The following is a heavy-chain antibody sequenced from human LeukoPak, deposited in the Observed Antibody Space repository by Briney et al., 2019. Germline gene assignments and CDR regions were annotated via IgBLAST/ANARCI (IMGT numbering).Heavy chain of an antibody. Sequence: PGGSLRLSCAASGFTFSTYWMTWVRQAPGQGLEWVGNVKQDGSENYYADSVKGRFTISRDNAKNSLYLQMNSLRAEDTAVYYCVRDFRFLDDYWGQGTLVTVSS. CDR2: VKQDGSEN. J-gene: IGHJ4*02. V-gene: IGHV3-7*01. CDR1: GFTFSTYW. D-gene: IGHD3-3*01. CDR3: VRDFRFLDDY.